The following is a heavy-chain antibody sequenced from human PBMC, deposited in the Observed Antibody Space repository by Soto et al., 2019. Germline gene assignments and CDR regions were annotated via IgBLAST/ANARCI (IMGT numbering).Heavy chain of an antibody. CDR2: ISGSGDST. D-gene: IGHD3-22*01. J-gene: IGHJ4*02. V-gene: IGHV3-23*01. CDR1: GFTFSSYA. Sequence: PGGSLRLSCAASGFTFSSYAMSWVRQAPGKGLEWVSVISGSGDSTYYADSVKGRFTISRDNSKNTLYLQINSLRAEDTALYYYADSGFYDYWGQGALVTVSS. CDR3: ADSGFYDY.